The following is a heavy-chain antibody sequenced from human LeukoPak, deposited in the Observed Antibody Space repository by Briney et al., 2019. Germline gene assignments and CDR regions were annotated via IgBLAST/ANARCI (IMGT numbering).Heavy chain of an antibody. D-gene: IGHD6-13*01. J-gene: IGHJ4*02. CDR1: GFTFSSYE. V-gene: IGHV3-48*03. Sequence: SGGSLRLSCAASGFTFSSYEMNWVRQAPGKGLEWVSNINSGGSIIYYVDSVKGRFTISRDNAKNSLYLQMNSLRAEDTAVYYCARVVIGAIAAAGDYWGQGTLVTVSS. CDR3: ARVVIGAIAAAGDY. CDR2: INSGGSII.